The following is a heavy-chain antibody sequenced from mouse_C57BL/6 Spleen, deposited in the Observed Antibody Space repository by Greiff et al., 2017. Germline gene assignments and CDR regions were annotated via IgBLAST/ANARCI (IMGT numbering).Heavy chain of an antibody. CDR3: AIPLYGDYFDY. CDR1: GYTFTSYW. CDR2: IYPGSGST. J-gene: IGHJ2*01. Sequence: QVQLQQPGAELVKPGASVKMSCKASGYTFTSYWITWVKQRPGQGLEWIGDIYPGSGSTNYNEKFKGKATLTVDKSSSTAYMQLSSLTSEDSAVYYCAIPLYGDYFDYWGQGTTLTVSS. V-gene: IGHV1-55*01. D-gene: IGHD1-2*01.